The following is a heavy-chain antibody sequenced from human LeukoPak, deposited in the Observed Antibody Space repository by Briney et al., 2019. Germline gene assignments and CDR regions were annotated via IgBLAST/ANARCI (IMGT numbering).Heavy chain of an antibody. V-gene: IGHV4-38-2*02. CDR2: IYHSGST. CDR3: ARRGIGYCSGGSCYVYYYYYYMDV. D-gene: IGHD2-15*01. Sequence: SETLSLTCTVSGYSISSGYYWGWIRQPPGKGLEWIGSIYHSGSTYYNPSLKSRVTISVDTSKNQFSLKLSSVTAADTAVYYCARRGIGYCSGGSCYVYYYYYYMDVWGKGTTVTVSS. CDR1: GYSISSGYY. J-gene: IGHJ6*03.